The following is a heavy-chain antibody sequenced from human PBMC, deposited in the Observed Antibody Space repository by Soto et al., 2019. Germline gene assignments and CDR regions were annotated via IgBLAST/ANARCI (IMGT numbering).Heavy chain of an antibody. CDR2: IYHSGST. Sequence: QLQLQESGSGLVKPSQTLSLTCAVSGGSISSGGYSWSWIRQPPGKGLEWIGYIYHSGSTYYNPSPXNXXTISVDRSKNPFSLKLSSVTAADTAVYYCARVPTPWGQGTLVTVSS. CDR1: GGSISSGGYS. V-gene: IGHV4-30-2*01. CDR3: ARVPTP. J-gene: IGHJ5*02.